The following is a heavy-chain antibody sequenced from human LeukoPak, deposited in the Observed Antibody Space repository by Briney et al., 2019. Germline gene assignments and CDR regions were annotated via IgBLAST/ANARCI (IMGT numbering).Heavy chain of an antibody. V-gene: IGHV4-39*01. CDR2: IYYSGST. D-gene: IGHD1-26*01. CDR3: ARLVGPTY. J-gene: IGHJ4*02. Sequence: SETLSLTCTVSGGSISSSSYYWGWIRQPPGMGLEWIGSIYYSGSTYYNPSLKSRVTISVDTSKNQFSLKLSSVTAADTAVYYCARLVGPTYWGQGTLVTVSS. CDR1: GGSISSSSYY.